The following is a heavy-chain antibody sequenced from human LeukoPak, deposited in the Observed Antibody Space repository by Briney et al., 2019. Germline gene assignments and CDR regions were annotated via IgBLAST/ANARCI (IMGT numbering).Heavy chain of an antibody. D-gene: IGHD3-22*01. Sequence: SETLSLTCTVSGGAISSYYWSWIRQPPGKGLEWIGYIYYSGSTNYNPSLKSRVTISVDTSKNQFSLKLSSVTAADTAVYYCARSYDSSGYLDYWGQGTLVTVSS. CDR3: ARSYDSSGYLDY. CDR1: GGAISSYY. J-gene: IGHJ4*02. CDR2: IYYSGST. V-gene: IGHV4-59*01.